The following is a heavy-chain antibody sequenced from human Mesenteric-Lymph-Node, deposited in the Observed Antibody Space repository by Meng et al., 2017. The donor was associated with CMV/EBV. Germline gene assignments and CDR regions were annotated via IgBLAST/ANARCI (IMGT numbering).Heavy chain of an antibody. CDR3: ARAPTFHYGMDV. CDR1: GGSFSGYY. Sequence: SETLSLTCAVYGGSFSGYYWSWIRQPPGKGLEWIGEINHSGSTNYNPSLKSRVTISVDTSKNQFSLKLSSVTAADTAVYYCARAPTFHYGMDVWGQGTTVTVSS. D-gene: IGHD2-21*01. V-gene: IGHV4-34*01. CDR2: INHSGST. J-gene: IGHJ6*02.